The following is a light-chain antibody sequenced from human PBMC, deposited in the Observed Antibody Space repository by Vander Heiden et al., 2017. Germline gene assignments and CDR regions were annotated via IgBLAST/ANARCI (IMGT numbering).Light chain of an antibody. Sequence: EIVLTQSPGTLSLSPGERATLSCRASQSVSSSYLAWDQQKPGQAPRLLIYGASSRATGIPDRFSGSGSGTDFTLTISRLEPEDFAVYYGQQYGREFGQGTKVEIK. J-gene: IGKJ1*01. V-gene: IGKV3-20*01. CDR2: GAS. CDR3: QQYGRE. CDR1: QSVSSSY.